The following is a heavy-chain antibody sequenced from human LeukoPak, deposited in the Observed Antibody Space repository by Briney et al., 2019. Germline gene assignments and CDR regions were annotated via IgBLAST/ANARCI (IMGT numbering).Heavy chain of an antibody. CDR1: GGTFSSYA. V-gene: IGHV1-46*01. J-gene: IGHJ4*02. Sequence: ASAKVSCKASGGTFSSYAISWVRQAAGQWLEWMGMIYPRDGSTSYAQKFQGRVTVTRDTSTGTVHMELSGLRSEDTAVYYCARDQEGFDYWGQGTLVTVSS. CDR3: ARDQEGFDY. CDR2: IYPRDGST.